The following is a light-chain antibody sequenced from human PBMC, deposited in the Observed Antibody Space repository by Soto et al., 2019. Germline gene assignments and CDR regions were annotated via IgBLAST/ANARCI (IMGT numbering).Light chain of an antibody. CDR1: QSVSSN. CDR3: QQANSFPWT. J-gene: IGKJ1*01. Sequence: ETVMTQSPATLSVSPGERATLSCRASQSVSSNLAWYQQKPGQAPRLLIYGASTRATGIPARFIGSGSGTEFTLTISSLQPEDFATYYCQQANSFPWTFGQGTKVDIK. V-gene: IGKV3-15*01. CDR2: GAS.